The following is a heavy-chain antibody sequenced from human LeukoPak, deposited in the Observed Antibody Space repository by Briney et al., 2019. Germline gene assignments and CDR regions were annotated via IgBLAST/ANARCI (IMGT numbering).Heavy chain of an antibody. D-gene: IGHD1-26*01. CDR1: GFTFNVFA. CDR3: ARALVGAAFDT. V-gene: IGHV3-21*06. J-gene: IGHJ4*01. Sequence: GGSLTLSCATSGFTFNVFAMHWVRQVPGKGPEWISSISGSRDFIYYADSVKGRFTISRDNAKNSLFLDMNSLRVEDTAVYFCARALVGAAFDTRGHGALLTVSS. CDR2: ISGSRDFI.